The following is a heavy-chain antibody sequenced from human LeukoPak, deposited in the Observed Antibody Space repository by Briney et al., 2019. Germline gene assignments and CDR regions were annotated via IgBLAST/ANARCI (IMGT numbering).Heavy chain of an antibody. D-gene: IGHD2-8*01. J-gene: IGHJ4*02. CDR3: ARDCTNGVCYYDY. CDR2: INPNSGGT. Sequence: ASVKVSCKASGYTFTGYYMHWVRQAPGQGLEWMGRINPNSGGTNYAQKFQGRVTMTRDTSISTAYMELSRLRSDDTAVYYCARDCTNGVCYYDYWGQGTLATVSS. V-gene: IGHV1-2*06. CDR1: GYTFTGYY.